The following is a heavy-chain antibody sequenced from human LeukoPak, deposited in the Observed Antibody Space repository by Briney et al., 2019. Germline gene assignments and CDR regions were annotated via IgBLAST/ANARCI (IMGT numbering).Heavy chain of an antibody. V-gene: IGHV3-48*04. J-gene: IGHJ3*02. CDR2: ISSSGRTI. CDR3: ARDSYWLGGTIGAFDI. CDR1: GFTFSSYS. Sequence: GGSLRLSCAASGFTFSSYSMNWVRQAPGKGLEWVSYISSSGRTIYYADSVKGRFTISRDNAKNSLYPQMNSLRAEDTAVYYCARDSYWLGGTIGAFDIWGQGTMVTVSS. D-gene: IGHD3-10*01.